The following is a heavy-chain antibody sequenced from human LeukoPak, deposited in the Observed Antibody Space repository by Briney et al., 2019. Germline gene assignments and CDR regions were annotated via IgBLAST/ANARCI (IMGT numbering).Heavy chain of an antibody. J-gene: IGHJ4*02. CDR3: AKVEDIVVVPAATSGTF. CDR2: ISASGGST. Sequence: GGSLRLSCAASGFTFSSYAMSWVRQAPGKGLEWVSAISASGGSTYYADSVKGRFTISRDNSKNTLYLQMNSLRAEDTAVYYCAKVEDIVVVPAATSGTFWGQGTLVTVSS. D-gene: IGHD2-2*01. CDR1: GFTFSSYA. V-gene: IGHV3-23*01.